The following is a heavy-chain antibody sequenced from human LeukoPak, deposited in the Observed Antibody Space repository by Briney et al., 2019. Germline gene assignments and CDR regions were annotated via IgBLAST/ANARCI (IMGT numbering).Heavy chain of an antibody. CDR1: GGSFSTYF. CDR3: ARDDRVEGGENWFDP. D-gene: IGHD3-10*01. J-gene: IGHJ5*02. Sequence: PSETLSLTCSVSGGSFSTYFWNWIRQPAGKGREWIGRISTSGSTTYNPSLKSRVTMSVDTSKNQFSLSLRSVTAADTAVYYCARDDRVEGGENWFDPWGRGTLVIVSS. V-gene: IGHV4-4*07. CDR2: ISTSGST.